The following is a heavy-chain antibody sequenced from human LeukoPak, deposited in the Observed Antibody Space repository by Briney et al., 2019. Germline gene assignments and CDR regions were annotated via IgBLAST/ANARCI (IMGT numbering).Heavy chain of an antibody. CDR2: IYYTGST. V-gene: IGHV4-59*01. Sequence: PSETLSLTCTVSGGSISRYYWSWIRQPPGRGLEWIAYIYYTGSTDYNPSLKSRVTISLNTSKNHFSLNLSSVTAADTAVYYCARSYDSSGYYYYGMDVWGQGATVTVSS. CDR3: ARSYDSSGYYYYGMDV. D-gene: IGHD3-22*01. J-gene: IGHJ6*02. CDR1: GGSISRYY.